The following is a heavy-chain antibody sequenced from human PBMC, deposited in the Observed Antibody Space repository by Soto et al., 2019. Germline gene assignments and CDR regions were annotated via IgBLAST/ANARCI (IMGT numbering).Heavy chain of an antibody. Sequence: QVQLVQSGAEVKKPGASVKVSCKASGYTFTSYGISWVRQAPGQGLEWMGWISAHNGNKKYAQKLQGRVTMTTDTSTSTASMELRSLRSDDTAVYDCAREPNYFDYWGQGTLVTVSS. V-gene: IGHV1-18*01. J-gene: IGHJ4*02. CDR3: AREPNYFDY. CDR1: GYTFTSYG. CDR2: ISAHNGNK.